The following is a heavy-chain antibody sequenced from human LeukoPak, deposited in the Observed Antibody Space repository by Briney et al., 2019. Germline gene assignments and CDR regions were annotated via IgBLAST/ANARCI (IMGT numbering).Heavy chain of an antibody. CDR1: GFTFSSYG. J-gene: IGHJ4*02. CDR2: IRYDGSNK. D-gene: IGHD2-2*01. CDR3: AKDLVVPAAMVCHY. V-gene: IGHV3-30*02. Sequence: PGGSLRLSCAASGFTFSSYGMHWVRQAPGKGLEWVAFIRYDGSNKYYADSVKGRFTISRDNSKSTLYLQMNSLRAEDTAVYYCAKDLVVPAAMVCHYWGQGTLVTVSS.